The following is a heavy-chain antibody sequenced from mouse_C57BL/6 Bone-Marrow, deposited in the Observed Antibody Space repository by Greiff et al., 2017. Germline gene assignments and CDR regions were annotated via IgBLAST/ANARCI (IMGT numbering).Heavy chain of an antibody. CDR3: ARGDLLWLRRGYYYAMDY. Sequence: KESCKASGYTFTSYWMHWVKQRPIQGLEWIGNIDPSDSETHYNQKFKDKATLTVDKSSSTAYMQLSSLTSEDSAVYYCARGDLLWLRRGYYYAMDYWGQGTSVTVSS. CDR2: IDPSDSET. D-gene: IGHD2-2*01. J-gene: IGHJ4*01. CDR1: GYTFTSYW. V-gene: IGHV1-52*01.